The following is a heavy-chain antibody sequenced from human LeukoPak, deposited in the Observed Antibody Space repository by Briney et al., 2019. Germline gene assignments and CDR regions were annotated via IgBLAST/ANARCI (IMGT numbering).Heavy chain of an antibody. V-gene: IGHV7-4-1*02. D-gene: IGHD2-15*01. Sequence: ASVKVSCKASGYTFTSYAMNWVRQAPGQGLEWMGWINTNTGNPTYAQGFTGRFVFSLDTSVSTAYLQISSLKAEDTAVYYCAGYCSGGSCYSSNYGMDVWGQGTTVTVSS. J-gene: IGHJ6*02. CDR2: INTNTGNP. CDR3: AGYCSGGSCYSSNYGMDV. CDR1: GYTFTSYA.